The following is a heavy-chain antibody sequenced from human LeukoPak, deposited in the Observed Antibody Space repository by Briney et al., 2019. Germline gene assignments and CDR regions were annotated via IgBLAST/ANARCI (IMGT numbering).Heavy chain of an antibody. Sequence: SETLSLTCTVSGYSISSGYYWGWIRQPPGKGLEWIGYIYYSGSTDYNPSLKSRVTISVETSKNQFSLKLSSVTAADTAVYYCARVTGYMIEDYFDYWGQGTLVTVSS. V-gene: IGHV4-61*01. CDR1: GYSISSGYY. J-gene: IGHJ4*02. CDR2: IYYSGST. CDR3: ARVTGYMIEDYFDY. D-gene: IGHD3-22*01.